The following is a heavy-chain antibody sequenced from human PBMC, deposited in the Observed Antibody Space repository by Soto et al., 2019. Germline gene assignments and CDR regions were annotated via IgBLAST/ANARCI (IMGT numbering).Heavy chain of an antibody. V-gene: IGHV3-21*01. CDR3: ARDATWGYYFDY. CDR2: ISSSSSYI. D-gene: IGHD3-16*01. CDR1: GFTFSSYS. J-gene: IGHJ4*02. Sequence: LRLSCAASGFTFSSYSMNWVRQAPGKGLEWVSSISSSSSYIYYADSVKGRFTISRDNAKNSLYLQMNSLRAEDTAVYYCARDATWGYYFDYWGQGTLVTVSS.